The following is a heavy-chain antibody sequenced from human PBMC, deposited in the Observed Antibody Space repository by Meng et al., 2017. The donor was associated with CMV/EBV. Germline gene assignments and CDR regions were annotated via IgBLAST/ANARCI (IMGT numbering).Heavy chain of an antibody. D-gene: IGHD2-2*02. CDR2: ISSSGSTI. CDR3: ARDYCSSTSCYREGDYYYYYGMDV. J-gene: IGHJ6*02. CDR1: GFTFSSYE. Sequence: LSLTCAASGFTFSSYEMNWVRQAPGKGLEWVSYISSSGSTIYYADSVKGRFTISRDNAKNSLYLQMNSLRAEDTAVYYCARDYCSSTSCYREGDYYYYYGMDVWGQGTTVTVSS. V-gene: IGHV3-48*03.